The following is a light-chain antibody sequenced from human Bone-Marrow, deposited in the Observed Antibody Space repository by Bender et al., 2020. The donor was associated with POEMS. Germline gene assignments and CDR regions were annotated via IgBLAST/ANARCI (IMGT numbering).Light chain of an antibody. J-gene: IGLJ1*01. Sequence: SYELSQPPSVSVSPGQTAHITCSGDKLGYKYVSWYQQKPGQSPVPVIYQDTKRPSGIPERFSGSSSGNTATLTISETQAMDEADYYCQAWHNTSEVFGTGTKVTVL. CDR1: KLGYKY. CDR2: QDT. V-gene: IGLV3-1*01. CDR3: QAWHNTSEV.